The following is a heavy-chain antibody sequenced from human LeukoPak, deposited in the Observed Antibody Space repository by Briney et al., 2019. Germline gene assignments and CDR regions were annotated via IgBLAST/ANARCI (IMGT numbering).Heavy chain of an antibody. CDR3: ARHSYDLCSGYDYNYFDY. CDR2: IYYSGST. CDR1: GRSISSSSYY. D-gene: IGHD3-3*01. J-gene: IGHJ4*02. V-gene: IGHV4-39*01. Sequence: SETLSLTCTVSGRSISSSSYYGGWIRQPPGKGRGGFGSIYYSGSTYYNPSLKSRVTISVDTSKNQFPLKLSSVTAPDTAVYYCARHSYDLCSGYDYNYFDYWGRGTLVTVSS.